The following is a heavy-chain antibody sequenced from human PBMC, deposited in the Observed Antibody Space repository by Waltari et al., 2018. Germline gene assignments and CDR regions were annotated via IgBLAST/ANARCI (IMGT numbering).Heavy chain of an antibody. CDR1: GGPFSSHS. J-gene: IGHJ4*02. Sequence: QVQLLQSGAEVKKPGSSVKVSCKTSGGPFSSHSLSWVRQAPGQGPQWMGGFIPIFGTATYPQKFQGRVTITADESTSTTYMELSGLTSDDTAVYYCTTDLGGYQKYYFNSWGQGTLVTVSS. V-gene: IGHV1-69*01. CDR2: FIPIFGTA. CDR3: TTDLGGYQKYYFNS. D-gene: IGHD5-12*01.